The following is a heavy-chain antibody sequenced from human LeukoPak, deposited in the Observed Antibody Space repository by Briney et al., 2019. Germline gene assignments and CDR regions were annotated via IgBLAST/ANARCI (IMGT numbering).Heavy chain of an antibody. CDR2: INPSGGST. J-gene: IGHJ4*02. V-gene: IGHV1-46*01. D-gene: IGHD3-22*01. Sequence: GASVKVSCKASGYTFTSYYMHWVRQAPGQGREWMGIINPSGGSTSYAQKFQGRVTMTRDTSTSTVYMELSSLRSEDTAVYYCARSGGWGQTYYYDSSGSAYFDYWGQGTLVTVSS. CDR3: ARSGGWGQTYYYDSSGSAYFDY. CDR1: GYTFTSYY.